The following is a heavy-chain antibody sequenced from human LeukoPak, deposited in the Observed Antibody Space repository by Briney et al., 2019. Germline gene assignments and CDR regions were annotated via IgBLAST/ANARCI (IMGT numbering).Heavy chain of an antibody. J-gene: IGHJ6*02. V-gene: IGHV4-4*07. CDR1: GGSISSYY. Sequence: PSETLSLTCTVSGGSISSYYWSWIRQPAGKGLEWIGRIYTSGSTNYNPSLKSRVTMSVDTSKNQFSLKLSSVTAADTAVYYCARDLGEMTTVTTNYYYYYGMDVWSQGTTVTVSS. D-gene: IGHD4-17*01. CDR3: ARDLGEMTTVTTNYYYYYGMDV. CDR2: IYTSGST.